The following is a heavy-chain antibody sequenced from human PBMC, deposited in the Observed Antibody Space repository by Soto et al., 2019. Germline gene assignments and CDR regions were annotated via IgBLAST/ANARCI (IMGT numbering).Heavy chain of an antibody. V-gene: IGHV4-59*01. CDR2: IYYSGST. CDR3: AREGGPDYGDYSYDY. D-gene: IGHD4-17*01. J-gene: IGHJ4*02. Sequence: SETLSLTCTVSGGSIGGYYWSWIRRPPGKGLEWIGYIYYSGSTNYNPSLKSRVTISVDTSKNQFSLKLSSVTAADAAVYYCAREGGPDYGDYSYDYGGQGTLVTVSS. CDR1: GGSIGGYY.